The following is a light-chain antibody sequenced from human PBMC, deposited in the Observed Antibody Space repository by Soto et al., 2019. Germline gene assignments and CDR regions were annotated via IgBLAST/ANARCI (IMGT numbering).Light chain of an antibody. J-gene: IGKJ1*01. CDR3: EQYHSFST. CDR2: KTS. CDR1: QSLDSW. Sequence: DIPMTQSPSTLSASVEDRITITCRASQSLDSWLAWYQQKPGKPPILLIYKTSILEFGVPSRFSGSGSGTLFTLTVSSLQSDAFATDYCEQYHSFSTFSHGTKVYIK. V-gene: IGKV1-5*03.